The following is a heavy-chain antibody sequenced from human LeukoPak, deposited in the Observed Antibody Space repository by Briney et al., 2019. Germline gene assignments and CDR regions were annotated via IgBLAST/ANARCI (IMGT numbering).Heavy chain of an antibody. CDR2: IKQDGSEE. CDR3: ARDHSSWAFDY. V-gene: IGHV3-7*01. D-gene: IGHD6-13*01. Sequence: GGSLRLSCAASGFTFSSYWMSWVRQAPGKGLEWVANIKQDGSEEYYVDSVKGRFTISRDNAKNSLYLQMNSLRAEDTAVYYCARDHSSWAFDYWGQGTLVTVSS. CDR1: GFTFSSYW. J-gene: IGHJ4*02.